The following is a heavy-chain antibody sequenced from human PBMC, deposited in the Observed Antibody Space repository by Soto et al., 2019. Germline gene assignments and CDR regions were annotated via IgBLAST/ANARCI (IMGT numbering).Heavy chain of an antibody. V-gene: IGHV3-21*01. CDR1: GFTFSSYS. CDR3: VRDSTDSSGYYAPFDY. J-gene: IGHJ4*02. Sequence: EVQLVESGGGLVKPGGSLRLSCAASGFTFSSYSMNWVRQAPGKGLEWVSSISSSSSYIYYADSVKGRFTISRDNAKNSLYLQMNSLRAEDTAVYYCVRDSTDSSGYYAPFDYWGQGTLVTVSS. CDR2: ISSSSSYI. D-gene: IGHD3-22*01.